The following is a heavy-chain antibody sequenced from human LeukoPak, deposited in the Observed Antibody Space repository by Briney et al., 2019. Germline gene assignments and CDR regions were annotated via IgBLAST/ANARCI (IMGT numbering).Heavy chain of an antibody. V-gene: IGHV6-1*01. CDR2: TFYRSKWYN. D-gene: IGHD1-1*01. J-gene: IGHJ4*02. Sequence: SQTLSLTCAISGDSVSRHDLTWDWVRQSPSRGLEWLGRTFYRSKWYNDYAVSVKSRITVSPDTSKNQFSLHLNSVTPEDTAVYYCVRSYDWVFHYWGQGTRVTVSS. CDR1: GDSVSRHDLT. CDR3: VRSYDWVFHY.